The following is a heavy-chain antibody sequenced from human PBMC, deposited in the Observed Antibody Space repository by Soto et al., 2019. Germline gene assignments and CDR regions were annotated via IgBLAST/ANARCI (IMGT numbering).Heavy chain of an antibody. CDR1: GFTFSSYG. V-gene: IGHV3-30*18. J-gene: IGHJ4*02. CDR3: AKDRMGAGIRGYFDY. D-gene: IGHD3-10*01. Sequence: QVQLVESGGGVVQPGESLRLSCAGSGFTFSSYGMDWVRQAPGKGLEWVAVISYDGSNKYYVDSVKGRFTISRDNSKNTLYLQMNSLGAEDTAVYYCAKDRMGAGIRGYFDYWGQGMLVTVSS. CDR2: ISYDGSNK.